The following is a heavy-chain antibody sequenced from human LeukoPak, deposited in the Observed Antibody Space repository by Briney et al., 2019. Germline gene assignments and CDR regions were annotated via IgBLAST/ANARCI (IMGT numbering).Heavy chain of an antibody. D-gene: IGHD6-13*01. CDR1: GFTFSSYT. J-gene: IGHJ6*02. CDR3: ARDVRVAAAGTASYYYYYGMDV. CDR2: ISFDGSNK. Sequence: GGSLRLSCAASGFTFSSYTIHWVRQPPGKGLEWVAVISFDGSNKYYADSVKGRFTISRDNSENTLYLQMNSLRAEDTAVYYCARDVRVAAAGTASYYYYYGMDVWGQGTTVTVSS. V-gene: IGHV3-30-3*01.